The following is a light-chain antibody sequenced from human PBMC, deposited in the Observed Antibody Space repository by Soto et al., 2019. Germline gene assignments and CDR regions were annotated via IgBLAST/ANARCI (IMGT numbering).Light chain of an antibody. CDR1: QTMRSSH. J-gene: IGKJ4*01. V-gene: IGKV3-20*01. Sequence: EIVLTQSPGTLSLSPGERATLSCRASQTMRSSHLAWYQQKPGQAPRLLIYGASTRTFDVPDRFSGSGSGTNFTLTISRLQPEDFATYYCQQYDNYPLTFGGGTKVDI. CDR2: GAS. CDR3: QQYDNYPLT.